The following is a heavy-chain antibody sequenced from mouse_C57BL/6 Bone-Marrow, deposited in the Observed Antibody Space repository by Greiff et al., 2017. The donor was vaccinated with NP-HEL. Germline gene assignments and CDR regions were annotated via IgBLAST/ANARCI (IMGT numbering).Heavy chain of an antibody. CDR1: GYTFTDYY. D-gene: IGHD2-3*01. V-gene: IGHV1-76*01. CDR2: IYPGSGNT. Sequence: VQLQQSGAELVRPGASVKLSCKASGYTFTDYYINWVKQRPGQGLEWIARIYPGSGNTYYNEKFKGKATLTAEKSSSTAYMQLSSLTSEDSAVYFCARGWGYWGQGTLVTVSA. CDR3: ARGWGY. J-gene: IGHJ3*01.